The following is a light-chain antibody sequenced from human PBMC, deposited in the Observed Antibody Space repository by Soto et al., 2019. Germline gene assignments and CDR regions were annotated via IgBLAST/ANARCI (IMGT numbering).Light chain of an antibody. V-gene: IGKV1-39*01. CDR1: QTVTYH. CDR3: QQSYSPPWYT. CDR2: GAS. Sequence: DIQMTQFPSSLSASVVDRVTITCRASQTVTYHVKWYQHKPRKAPKVLIYGASSLQSGVPSMFSGSGSGTEFTLTISHVQPEDFATYFCQQSYSPPWYTFGQGTKLEIK. J-gene: IGKJ2*01.